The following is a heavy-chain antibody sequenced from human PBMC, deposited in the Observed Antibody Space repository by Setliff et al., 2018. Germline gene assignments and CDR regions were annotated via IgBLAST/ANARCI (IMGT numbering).Heavy chain of an antibody. CDR3: ARGQATSSRSSLVY. J-gene: IGHJ4*02. CDR1: GDSINNYY. V-gene: IGHV4-59*01. D-gene: IGHD6-6*01. CDR2: IYHSGGT. Sequence: SETLSLTCTVSGDSINNYYWTWIRQPPGKGLEWIGYIYHSGGTNYNPSLKSRVTISVDTSKKQFSLNLSSVTAADTAVYYCARGQATSSRSSLVYWGQGILVTVS.